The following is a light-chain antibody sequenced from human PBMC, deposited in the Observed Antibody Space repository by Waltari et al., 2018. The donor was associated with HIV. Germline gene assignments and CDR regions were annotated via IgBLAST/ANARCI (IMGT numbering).Light chain of an antibody. J-gene: IGLJ3*02. CDR1: TLGTKD. V-gene: IGLV3-9*01. Sequence: SYELTQPFSVSVALGQTVRITCGGSTLGTKDVHWYQQRQGQAPLLVIFNDRNRPSGIPERFSGSKSRNTATLTISGAQAGDEADYYCQVWHYSVVFGGGTKLTVL. CDR2: NDR. CDR3: QVWHYSVV.